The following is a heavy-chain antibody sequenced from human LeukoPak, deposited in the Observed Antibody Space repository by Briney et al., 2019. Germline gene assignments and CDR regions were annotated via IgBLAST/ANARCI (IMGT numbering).Heavy chain of an antibody. J-gene: IGHJ4*02. Sequence: PGGSLRLSCAASGFTFSNYAMSWVRQAPGKGLEWVAFIRYDGSNKYYADSVKGRFTISRDNSKNTLYLQMNSLRAEDTAVYYCTTVRVAVARIGLDFDYWGQGTLVTVSS. D-gene: IGHD6-19*01. CDR2: IRYDGSNK. CDR3: TTVRVAVARIGLDFDY. CDR1: GFTFSNYA. V-gene: IGHV3-30*02.